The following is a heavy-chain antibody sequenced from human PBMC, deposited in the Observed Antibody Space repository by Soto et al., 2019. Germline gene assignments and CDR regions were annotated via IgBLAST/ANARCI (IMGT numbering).Heavy chain of an antibody. J-gene: IGHJ4*02. V-gene: IGHV4-39*01. CDR2: ISYSGST. Sequence: QLQLQESGPGLVKPSETLSLTCTVSGGSISSSSYYWGWIRQPPGKGLEWIGSISYSGSTYYNPSLQSRVTISVDTSKNQFSLKLSSVTAADTAVYYCARWTWLVPTDWGQGTLVTVSS. CDR3: ARWTWLVPTD. CDR1: GGSISSSSYY. D-gene: IGHD6-19*01.